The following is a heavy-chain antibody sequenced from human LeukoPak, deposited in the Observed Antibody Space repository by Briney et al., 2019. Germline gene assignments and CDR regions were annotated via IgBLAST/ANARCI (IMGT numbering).Heavy chain of an antibody. CDR1: GFNFNTYT. CDR3: ARDSVAGGVWGNWFDP. CDR2: ISSDSSYI. D-gene: IGHD6-19*01. J-gene: IGHJ5*02. V-gene: IGHV3-21*01. Sequence: GGSLRLSCAASGFNFNTYTMNWVRQAPGKGLEWVSSISSDSSYIYYADAVHGRFTVSRDNAKYSLYLQMNSLRAEDTAVYYCARDSVAGGVWGNWFDPWGQGTLVTVSS.